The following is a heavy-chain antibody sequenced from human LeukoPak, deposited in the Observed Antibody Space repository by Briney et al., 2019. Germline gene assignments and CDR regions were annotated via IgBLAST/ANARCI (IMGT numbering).Heavy chain of an antibody. V-gene: IGHV3-30*03. CDR2: ISYDGSNK. J-gene: IGHJ5*02. CDR3: AGEVEGGWFDP. D-gene: IGHD5-24*01. CDR1: GFTFSSYG. Sequence: GGSLRLSCAASGFTFSSYGMHWVRQAPGKGLEWVAVISYDGSNKYYADSAKGRFTISRDNSKNTLYLQMNSLRAKDTAVYYCAGEVEGGWFDPWGQGTLVTVSS.